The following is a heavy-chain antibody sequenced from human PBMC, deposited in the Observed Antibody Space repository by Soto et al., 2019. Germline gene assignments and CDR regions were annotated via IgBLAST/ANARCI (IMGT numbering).Heavy chain of an antibody. CDR3: ARVIYTVISCYDYDYYGMDV. CDR2: IKQDGSEK. Sequence: PGGSLRLSCAASGFTLSSYWMSWVLQAPGKGLEWVANIKQDGSEKYYVDSVKGRFTISRDNAKNSLYLQMNSLRAEDTAVYYCARVIYTVISCYDYDYYGMDVLALGATVPVS. CDR1: GFTLSSYW. V-gene: IGHV3-7*03. J-gene: IGHJ6*02. D-gene: IGHD3-3*01.